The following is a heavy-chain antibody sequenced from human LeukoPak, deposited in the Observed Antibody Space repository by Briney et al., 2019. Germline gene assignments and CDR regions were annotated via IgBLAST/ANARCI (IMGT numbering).Heavy chain of an antibody. J-gene: IGHJ4*02. Sequence: PSETLPLTCTVSGGSISSNYWSWIRQPPGKGLEWIGYIYYSGGTNYNPSLKSRVTITRNTSKNQFSLKLTSVTAADTAVYYCARQTHYTPAFDYWGQGTLVTVSS. V-gene: IGHV4-59*08. CDR1: GGSISSNY. D-gene: IGHD2-15*01. CDR3: ARQTHYTPAFDY. CDR2: IYYSGGT.